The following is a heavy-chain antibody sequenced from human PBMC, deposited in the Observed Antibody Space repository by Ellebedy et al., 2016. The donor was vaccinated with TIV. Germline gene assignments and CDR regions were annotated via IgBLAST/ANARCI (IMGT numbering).Heavy chain of an antibody. CDR3: ARDRGGVGATNGFDY. CDR1: GYTFTSYG. V-gene: IGHV1-18*01. CDR2: ISAYNGNT. D-gene: IGHD1-26*01. Sequence: AASVKVSCKASGYTFTSYGISWVRQAPGQGLEWMGWISAYNGNTKYAQKLQGRVTMTTETSTNTAYMELRSLRSEDTAVYDCARDRGGVGATNGFDYWGQGTLVTVSS. J-gene: IGHJ4*02.